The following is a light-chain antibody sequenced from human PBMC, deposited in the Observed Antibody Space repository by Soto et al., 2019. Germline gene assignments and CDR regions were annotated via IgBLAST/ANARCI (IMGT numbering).Light chain of an antibody. J-gene: IGKJ3*01. CDR3: HHYSDGPPAFT. CDR2: GAS. Sequence: EILMTQAPATLSVSPGERATLSCRDSQSLNRNLAWYQQKPGQAPRLILYGASTRASGIPARFSGSGSGTECALTISSLQSEDLALYYCHHYSDGPPAFTFGPGNKVYL. CDR1: QSLNRN. V-gene: IGKV3D-15*01.